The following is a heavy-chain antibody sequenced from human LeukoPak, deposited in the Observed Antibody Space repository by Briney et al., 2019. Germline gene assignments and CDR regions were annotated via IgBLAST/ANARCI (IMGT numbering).Heavy chain of an antibody. V-gene: IGHV4-4*07. J-gene: IGHJ5*02. CDR1: GGSIRSSL. D-gene: IGHD5-18*01. CDR2: IYSSDNT. Sequence: SETLSLTCTVSGGSIRSSLWNWIRQPAGKGWEWIVHIYSSDNTSYNPSLKSRVTMSVDTSKNQFSLKLTSVTAADTAVYYCARRVEYNYGFRFDPWGQGTLVTVSS. CDR3: ARRVEYNYGFRFDP.